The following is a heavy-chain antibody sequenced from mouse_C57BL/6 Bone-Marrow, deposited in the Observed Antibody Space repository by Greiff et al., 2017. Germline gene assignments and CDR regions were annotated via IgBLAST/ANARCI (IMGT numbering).Heavy chain of an antibody. CDR3: ARPFITTVVATPYWYFDV. Sequence: VQLQQPGAELVKPGASVKLSCKASGYTFTSYWMQWVKQRPGPGLEWIGEIDPSDSYTNYNQKFTGKATLTVDTSSSTAYMQLSSLTSEDSAVYYCARPFITTVVATPYWYFDVWGTGTTVTVSS. D-gene: IGHD1-1*01. CDR1: GYTFTSYW. V-gene: IGHV1-50*01. J-gene: IGHJ1*03. CDR2: IDPSDSYT.